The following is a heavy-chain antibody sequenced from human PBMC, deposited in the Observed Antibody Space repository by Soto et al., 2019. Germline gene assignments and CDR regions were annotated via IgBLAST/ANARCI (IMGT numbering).Heavy chain of an antibody. V-gene: IGHV3-23*01. CDR1: GFTFSRYA. CDR2: ISGSGGST. Sequence: GGSLRLSCVASGFTFSRYAMSWVRQAPGKGLEWVSAISGSGGSTHYADSVKGRFTISRDNSKNTLHLQMNSLRAEDTAVYYCAKSHCSSTSCYPLGNWFDPWGQGTLVTVSS. D-gene: IGHD2-2*01. J-gene: IGHJ5*02. CDR3: AKSHCSSTSCYPLGNWFDP.